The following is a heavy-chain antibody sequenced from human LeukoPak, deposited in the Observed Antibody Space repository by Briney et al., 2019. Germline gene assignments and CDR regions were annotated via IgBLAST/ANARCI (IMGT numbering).Heavy chain of an antibody. D-gene: IGHD2-21*01. V-gene: IGHV5-51*01. CDR1: GYSFTTFW. CDR3: ARHLTSAGDCCSLDQ. Sequence: GESLKISCKASGYSFTTFWIGWVRQVPGKGLEWMGIIYPRDSDTRYSPSFEGQVTISADKSTNSVYLQWSSLRASDTAMYYCARHLTSAGDCCSLDQWGQGTLVTVSS. CDR2: IYPRDSDT. J-gene: IGHJ4*02.